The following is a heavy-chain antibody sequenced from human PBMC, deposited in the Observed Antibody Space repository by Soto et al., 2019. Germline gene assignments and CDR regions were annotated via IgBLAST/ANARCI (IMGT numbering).Heavy chain of an antibody. J-gene: IGHJ4*02. CDR1: GFTFSSYS. CDR2: ISSSSSYI. V-gene: IGHV3-21*01. D-gene: IGHD6-19*01. Sequence: EVQLVESGGGLVKPGGSLRLSCAASGFTFSSYSMNWVRQAPGKGLEWVSSISSSSSYIYYADSVKGRFTISRDNAKNSLYLQMNSLRAEDTAVYYCARATGKRYAAGTSDYWGQGTLVTVSS. CDR3: ARATGKRYAAGTSDY.